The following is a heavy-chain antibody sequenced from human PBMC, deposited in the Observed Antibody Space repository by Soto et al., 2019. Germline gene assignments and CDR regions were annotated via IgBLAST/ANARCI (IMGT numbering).Heavy chain of an antibody. J-gene: IGHJ4*02. Sequence: SETLSLTCSVSGGSISSGGYYWSWIRQHPGEGLEWIGYINYSGNTYYNPSLKSRVTISVDTSKNQFSLKLSSVTAADTAVYYCARGSRAAAVDYWGQGTLVTVSS. V-gene: IGHV4-31*03. CDR3: ARGSRAAAVDY. CDR2: INYSGNT. D-gene: IGHD6-13*01. CDR1: GGSISSGGYY.